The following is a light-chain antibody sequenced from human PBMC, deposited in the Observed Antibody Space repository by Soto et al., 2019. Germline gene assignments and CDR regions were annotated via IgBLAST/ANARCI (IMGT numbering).Light chain of an antibody. Sequence: DIQMTQSPSSLSASLGDRVTITFQASQDISNYLNWYQQKPGKAPKLLIYAASSLQSGVPSRFSGSGSGTDFTLTISSLQPEDFATYYCQQSYSTLITFGQGTKVDI. CDR2: AAS. V-gene: IGKV1-39*01. J-gene: IGKJ1*01. CDR1: QDISNY. CDR3: QQSYSTLIT.